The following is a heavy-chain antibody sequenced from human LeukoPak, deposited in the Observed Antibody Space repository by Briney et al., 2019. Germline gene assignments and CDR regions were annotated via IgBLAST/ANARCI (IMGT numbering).Heavy chain of an antibody. CDR1: GGTFSSYA. CDR2: IIPIFGTA. Sequence: SVKVSCKASGGTFSSYAISRVRQAPGQGLEWMGGIIPIFGTANYAQKFQGRVTITADESTITTYKELSSLRSEDTAVYYCARLTQDSSSYFDYWGQGTLVTVSS. CDR3: ARLTQDSSSYFDY. V-gene: IGHV1-69*01. J-gene: IGHJ4*02. D-gene: IGHD6-6*01.